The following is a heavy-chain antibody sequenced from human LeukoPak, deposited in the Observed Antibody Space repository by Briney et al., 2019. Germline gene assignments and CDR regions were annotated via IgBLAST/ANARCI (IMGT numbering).Heavy chain of an antibody. CDR2: IRYDGSNK. J-gene: IGHJ3*02. Sequence: PGGSLRLSCAASGFTFSSYGMHWVRQAPGKGLEWVAFIRYDGSNKYYADSVKGRFTISRDNSKNTLYLQMNSLRAEDTAVYYCANDGYNWNYGVRDAFDIWGQGTMVTVSS. CDR1: GFTFSSYG. D-gene: IGHD1-7*01. V-gene: IGHV3-30*02. CDR3: ANDGYNWNYGVRDAFDI.